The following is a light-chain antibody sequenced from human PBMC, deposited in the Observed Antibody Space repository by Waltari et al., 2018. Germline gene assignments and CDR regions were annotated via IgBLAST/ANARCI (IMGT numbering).Light chain of an antibody. CDR1: TGDVGDVTF. J-gene: IGLJ2*01. V-gene: IGLV2-11*01. CDR2: DVT. CDR3: CSYGGSYTLVV. Sequence: QSALTQPRSVSGSPGQSVPISCTGSTGDVGDVTFVSWYQHHPGNAPKLMIYDVTTRPSGVPDRFSGSRSADTASLTISGLQAEDEADYYCCSYGGSYTLVVFGGGTKLTVL.